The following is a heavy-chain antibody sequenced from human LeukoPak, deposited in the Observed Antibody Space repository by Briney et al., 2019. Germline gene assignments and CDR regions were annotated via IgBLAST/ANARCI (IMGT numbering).Heavy chain of an antibody. V-gene: IGHV3-7*03. CDR1: GFTFSGFS. J-gene: IGHJ4*02. Sequence: GGSLRLSCAASGFTFSGFSMSWVRQSPTKGLEWVANIKQDGSERYYVDSVKGRFTISRDNAKNSLYLQMNSLRAEDTAVYYCARLRPEGYYYDSSGYYYWNYWGQGTLVTVSS. CDR2: IKQDGSER. D-gene: IGHD3-22*01. CDR3: ARLRPEGYYYDSSGYYYWNY.